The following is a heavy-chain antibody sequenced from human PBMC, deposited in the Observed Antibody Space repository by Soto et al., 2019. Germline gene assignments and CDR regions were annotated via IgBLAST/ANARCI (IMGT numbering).Heavy chain of an antibody. CDR1: GFTFTNYW. J-gene: IGHJ5*02. CDR3: AKVMVKNWFDP. V-gene: IGHV3-23*01. D-gene: IGHD5-18*01. CDR2: ISGSGGST. Sequence: PGGSLRLSCAASGFTFTNYWMHWVRQAPGKGLEWVSAISGSGGSTYYADSVKGRFTISRDNSKNTLYLQMNSLRADDTAVYYCAKVMVKNWFDPWGQGTLVTVSS.